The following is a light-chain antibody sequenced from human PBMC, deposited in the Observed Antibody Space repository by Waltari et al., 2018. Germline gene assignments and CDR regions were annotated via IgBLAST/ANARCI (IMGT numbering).Light chain of an antibody. V-gene: IGLV3-27*01. CDR1: ILPKNF. Sequence: SYELTQPSSVSVSPGQTARITCSGDILPKNFSRGFQQKPGQAPLLVIYNDSERPSGIPERFSGSSSGTTVTLTISGAQIEDEADYFCYSTANNSPVVFGGGTRLTVL. CDR3: YSTANNSPVV. CDR2: NDS. J-gene: IGLJ2*01.